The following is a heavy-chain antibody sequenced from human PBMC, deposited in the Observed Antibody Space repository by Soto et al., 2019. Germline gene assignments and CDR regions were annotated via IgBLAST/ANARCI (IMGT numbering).Heavy chain of an antibody. J-gene: IGHJ4*02. D-gene: IGHD2-21*02. CDR2: IYYSGST. CDR3: ASDGGNSAYSFDY. CDR1: GGSISSYY. V-gene: IGHV4-59*01. Sequence: QVQLQESGPGLVKPSETLSLTCTVSGGSISSYYWSWIRQPPGQGLECVGYIYYSGSTTYNPSLKSRVTISVDTSKNQFALKLSSVTAADTAVYYCASDGGNSAYSFDYWGQGTLVTVSS.